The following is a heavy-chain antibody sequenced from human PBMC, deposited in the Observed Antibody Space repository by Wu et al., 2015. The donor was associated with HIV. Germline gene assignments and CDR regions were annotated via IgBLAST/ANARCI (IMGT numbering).Heavy chain of an antibody. CDR2: INPKTGGT. CDR1: GYTFTDYS. D-gene: IGHD2-2*01. V-gene: IGHV1-2*02. J-gene: IGHJ4*02. CDR3: ARGGLGRYCSSSSCYVNQ. Sequence: QVQLVQSGAEVKKPGSSVKVSCKASGYTFTDYSIHWVRQAPGQGLEWMGWINPKTGGTNYAQKFEGRVTMTRDTSISTAYMELTRLRSDDTAVYYCARGGLGRYCSSSSCYVNQWGQGTLVTVSS.